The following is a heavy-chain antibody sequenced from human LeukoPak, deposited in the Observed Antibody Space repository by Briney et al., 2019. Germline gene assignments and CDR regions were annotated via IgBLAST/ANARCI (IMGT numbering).Heavy chain of an antibody. V-gene: IGHV4-61*02. Sequence: SETLSLTCTVSGGSISSGSYYWSWIWQPAGKGLEWIGRIYTSGSTNYNPSLKTRVTISVDTSKNQFSLKLSSVTAADTAVYYCARGYYDSSGYYPPYYYYYMDVWGKGTTVTVSS. D-gene: IGHD3-22*01. CDR3: ARGYYDSSGYYPPYYYYYMDV. CDR1: GGSISSGSYY. J-gene: IGHJ6*03. CDR2: IYTSGST.